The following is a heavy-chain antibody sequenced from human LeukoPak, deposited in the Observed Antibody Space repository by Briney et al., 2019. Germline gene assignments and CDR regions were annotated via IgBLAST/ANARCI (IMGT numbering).Heavy chain of an antibody. J-gene: IGHJ4*02. CDR2: ISGSGGST. CDR1: GFTFSNFG. D-gene: IGHD3-10*01. V-gene: IGHV3-23*01. Sequence: PGGSLRLSCAASGFTFSNFGMSWVRQAPGKGLEWVSAISGSGGSTYYADSVKGRFTISRDNSKNTLYLQMNSLRAEDTAVYYCAKARTLWTDFDYWGQGTLVTVSS. CDR3: AKARTLWTDFDY.